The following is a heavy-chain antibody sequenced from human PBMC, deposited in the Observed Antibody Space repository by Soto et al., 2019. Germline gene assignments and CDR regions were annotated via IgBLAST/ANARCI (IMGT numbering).Heavy chain of an antibody. V-gene: IGHV4-59*01. Sequence: SETLSLTCTVSGGSMSSYYWSWIRQPPGKGLEWIGYIYYSGSTNHNPSLKSRVTISVDTSKNQFSLKLSSVTAADTAVYYCARDLVPAAMEGGYYYYYGMDVWGQGTTVTVSS. J-gene: IGHJ6*02. CDR2: IYYSGST. CDR3: ARDLVPAAMEGGYYYYYGMDV. CDR1: GGSMSSYY. D-gene: IGHD2-2*01.